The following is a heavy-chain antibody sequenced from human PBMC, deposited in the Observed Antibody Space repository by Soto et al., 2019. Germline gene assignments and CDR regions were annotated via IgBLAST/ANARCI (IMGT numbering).Heavy chain of an antibody. V-gene: IGHV3-33*01. D-gene: IGHD3-3*01. J-gene: IGHJ6*02. CDR2: IWYDGSNK. CDR1: GFTFSSYG. CDR3: ARVGSEYDFWSGLPYGMEV. Sequence: GGSLRLSCAASGFTFSSYGMHWVRQAPGKGLEWVAVIWYDGSNKYYADSVKGRFTISRDNSKNTLYLQMNSLRAEDTAVYYCARVGSEYDFWSGLPYGMEVWGQGTTVTVSS.